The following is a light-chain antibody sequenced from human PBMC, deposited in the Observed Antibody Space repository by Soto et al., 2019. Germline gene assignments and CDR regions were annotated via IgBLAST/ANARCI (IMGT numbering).Light chain of an antibody. CDR2: GAS. CDR1: QTVSGSY. J-gene: IGKJ3*01. Sequence: ETVLTQSPGTLSLSPGERATLSCRASQTVSGSYLAWYQQKPGQAPRLLIYGASSWAAGIPDRFSGSGSGTDFTLTISCLQPDDVATYHCQQYNSYSQFTFGPGTKVDIK. CDR3: QQYNSYSQFT. V-gene: IGKV3-20*01.